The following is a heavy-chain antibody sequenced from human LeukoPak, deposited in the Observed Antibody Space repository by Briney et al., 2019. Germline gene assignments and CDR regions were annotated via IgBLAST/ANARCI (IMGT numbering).Heavy chain of an antibody. J-gene: IGHJ5*02. V-gene: IGHV3-23*01. D-gene: IGHD2-2*01. CDR1: GFTFSAYA. CDR3: VKDRMLVPTANFSWFDP. Sequence: GGSLRLSCAASGFTFSAYAMSWVRQAPGKGLEWVSAISGSGNTPYYADSVKGRFTVSRDNSNNTLYLQMNTLRAEDTAVYYCVKDRMLVPTANFSWFDPWGQGTLVTVSS. CDR2: ISGSGNTP.